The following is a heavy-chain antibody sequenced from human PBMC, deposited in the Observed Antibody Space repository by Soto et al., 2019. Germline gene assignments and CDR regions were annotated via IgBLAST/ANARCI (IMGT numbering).Heavy chain of an antibody. CDR2: IYSSGST. D-gene: IGHD3-3*01. CDR1: GGAIRTYY. CDR3: ARGQRFSQWFDP. V-gene: IGHV4-4*07. J-gene: IGHJ5*02. Sequence: SETLSLTCTVSGGAIRTYYWTCIRQPAGKGLEWIGRIYSSGSTKYNPSLQSRVTMSLDTSNNQFSLRLTSVTAADTAVYYCARGQRFSQWFDPWGQGTLVNVSS.